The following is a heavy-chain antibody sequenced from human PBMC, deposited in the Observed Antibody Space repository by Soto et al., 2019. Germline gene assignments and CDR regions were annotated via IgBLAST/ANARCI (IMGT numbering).Heavy chain of an antibody. V-gene: IGHV4-61*01. CDR2: ISYSGTT. D-gene: IGHD1-1*01. Sequence: QVQLQESGPGLVKPSETLSLTCTVSGGSVSSGSYFWSWIRQPPGKGLEFIGYISYSGTTNYNSSLKSRVTISKDTSEKQFSLKLSSVTAADTAVYYCARYRTGGTGSDYWGQGTLVTVSS. CDR3: ARYRTGGTGSDY. CDR1: GGSVSSGSYF. J-gene: IGHJ4*02.